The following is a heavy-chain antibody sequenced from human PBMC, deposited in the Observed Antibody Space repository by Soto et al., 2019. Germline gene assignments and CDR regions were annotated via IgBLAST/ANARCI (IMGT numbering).Heavy chain of an antibody. V-gene: IGHV1-69*01. CDR2: VIPILGQA. CDR3: ARVGGVGAPPGADY. D-gene: IGHD1-26*01. J-gene: IGHJ4*02. CDR1: GGIFSSYA. Sequence: QVLLVQSGAEVKKPGSSVKVSCKASGGIFSSYAISWLRQAPGQGLEWMGAVIPILGQAYYAQNLQDRVTITADESTRTTYMELSSLRSEDTAVYFCARVGGVGAPPGADYWGQGTLVTVSS.